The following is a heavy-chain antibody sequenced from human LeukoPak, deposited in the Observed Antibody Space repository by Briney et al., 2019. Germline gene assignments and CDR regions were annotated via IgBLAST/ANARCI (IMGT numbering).Heavy chain of an antibody. CDR3: GKEGGA. CDR2: IGGRGTST. J-gene: IGHJ5*02. V-gene: IGHV3-23*01. Sequence: GGSLRLSCAASGFTFSSFTMTWVRQTPGKGPEWVAAIGGRGTSTYYADSLEGRFTITRDNSKDMVYLQMNSLKVEDTAIYYRGKEGGAWGQGIQVTVSS. CDR1: GFTFSSFT. D-gene: IGHD3-16*01.